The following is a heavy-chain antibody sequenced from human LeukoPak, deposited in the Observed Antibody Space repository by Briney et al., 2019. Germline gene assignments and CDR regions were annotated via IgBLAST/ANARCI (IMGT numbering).Heavy chain of an antibody. CDR2: ISGSGGST. J-gene: IGHJ4*02. Sequence: GGSLRLSCAASGFTFSSYAMSWVRQAPGKGLEWVSAISGSGGSTYYADSVKGRFTISRDNSKNTLYLVLSSLRAEDTAVYYCAKLWIGSSPRYFDYWGQGTLVTVSP. CDR1: GFTFSSYA. V-gene: IGHV3-23*01. D-gene: IGHD1-26*01. CDR3: AKLWIGSSPRYFDY.